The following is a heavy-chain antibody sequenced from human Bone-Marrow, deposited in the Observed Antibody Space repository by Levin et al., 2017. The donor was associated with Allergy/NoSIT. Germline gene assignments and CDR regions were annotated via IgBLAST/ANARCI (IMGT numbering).Heavy chain of an antibody. J-gene: IGHJ4*02. CDR1: GFMFGFYA. Sequence: GGSLRLSCAASGFMFGFYAMTWVRQAPGKGLEWVATISDHGHRTHIADTLRGRFTISRDNSNNTLYLQMSSLRAEDTGVYYCATDGVVAATPFDYWGQGTLVTVSS. CDR3: ATDGVVAATPFDY. V-gene: IGHV3-23*01. CDR2: ISDHGHRT. D-gene: IGHD2-15*01.